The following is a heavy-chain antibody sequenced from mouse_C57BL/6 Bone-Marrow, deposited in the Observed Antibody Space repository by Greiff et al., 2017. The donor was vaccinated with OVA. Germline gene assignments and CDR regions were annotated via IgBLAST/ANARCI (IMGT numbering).Heavy chain of an antibody. J-gene: IGHJ3*01. CDR2: FHPYNDDT. CDR1: GYTFTTYP. CDR3: ARPGDYDGDWFAY. V-gene: IGHV1-47*01. D-gene: IGHD2-4*01. Sequence: VKLMESGAELVKPGASVKMSCKASGYTFTTYPIEWMKQNHGKSLEWIGNFHPYNDDTKYNEKFKGKATWTVDKSYSTVYLELSRVTSDGSSVYYCARPGDYDGDWFAYWGQGTLVTVSA.